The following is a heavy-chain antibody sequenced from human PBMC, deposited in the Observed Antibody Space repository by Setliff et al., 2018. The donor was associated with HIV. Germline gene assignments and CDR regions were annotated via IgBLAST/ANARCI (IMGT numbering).Heavy chain of an antibody. D-gene: IGHD6-13*01. CDR2: IYHSGST. V-gene: IGHV4-38-2*02. CDR3: ARGSLYSSSSCFDY. Sequence: SETLSLTCTVSGYSISSGYYWGWIRQPPGKGLEWIGSIYHSGSTYYNPSLKSRVTISVDTSKNQFSLKLSSVTAADTAVYYCARGSLYSSSSCFDYWGQGTTVTVSS. J-gene: IGHJ4*03. CDR1: GYSISSGYY.